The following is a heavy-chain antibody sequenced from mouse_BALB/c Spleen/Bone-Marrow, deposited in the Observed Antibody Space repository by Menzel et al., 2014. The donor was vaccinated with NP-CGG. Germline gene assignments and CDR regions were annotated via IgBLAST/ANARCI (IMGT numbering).Heavy chain of an antibody. CDR2: IYPGSGST. CDR1: GYAFTNYW. D-gene: IGHD2-1*01. J-gene: IGHJ1*01. Sequence: ESGAELVRPGTSVKVSCKASGYAFTNYWIEWIKQRPGQGLEWIGNIYPGSGSTNYDEKFKSKGTLTVDTSSSTAYMHLSSLTSEDSAVYCCTRGDGNYWYFDVWGAGTTVTVSS. V-gene: IGHV1-54*01. CDR3: TRGDGNYWYFDV.